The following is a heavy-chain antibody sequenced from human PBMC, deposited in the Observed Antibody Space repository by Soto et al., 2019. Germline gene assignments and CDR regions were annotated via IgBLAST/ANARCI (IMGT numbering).Heavy chain of an antibody. D-gene: IGHD3-22*01. V-gene: IGHV4-38-2*01. CDR1: GYSISSGYY. CDR2: IYHSGST. CDR3: ARVPAYYYDSSGYPQPHYFDY. J-gene: IGHJ4*02. Sequence: NPSETLSLTCAVSGYSISSGYYWGWIRQPPGKGLEWIGSIYHSGSTYYNPSLKSRVTISVDTSKNQFSLKLSSVTAADTAVYYCARVPAYYYDSSGYPQPHYFDYWGQGTLVTVSS.